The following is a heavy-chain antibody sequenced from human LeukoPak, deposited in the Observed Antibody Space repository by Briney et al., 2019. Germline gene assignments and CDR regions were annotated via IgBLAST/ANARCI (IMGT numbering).Heavy chain of an antibody. J-gene: IGHJ4*02. V-gene: IGHV3-53*01. CDR2: LYSAGDT. CDR1: GFAVGANS. D-gene: IGHD6-19*01. CDR3: ARSQSGWYEGDY. Sequence: GGSLRLSCAAAGFAVGANSMSWVRQAPGKGLEWVSGLYSAGDTYYADPVKGRFTISRDNSKNTLYLQMNSLRAEDTAVYYCARSQSGWYEGDYWRQGTLVTVSS.